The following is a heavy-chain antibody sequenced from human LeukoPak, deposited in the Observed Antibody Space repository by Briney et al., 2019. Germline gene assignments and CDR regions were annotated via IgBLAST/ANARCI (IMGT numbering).Heavy chain of an antibody. V-gene: IGHV3-64*01. CDR3: ASGYDSSDYYYAFED. J-gene: IGHJ4*02. CDR2: ISSDGGNT. Sequence: GGSLRLSCAASGFSFSTYAMHWVRQAPGKVLENVSGISSDGGNTYYANSVKGRFTISRDNSKNTLYPQMGSLRAEDLAVYYCASGYDSSDYYYAFEDWGQGTLVTVSS. CDR1: GFSFSTYA. D-gene: IGHD3-22*01.